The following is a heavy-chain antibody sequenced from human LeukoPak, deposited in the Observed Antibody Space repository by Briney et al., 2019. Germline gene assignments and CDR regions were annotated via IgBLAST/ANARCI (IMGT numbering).Heavy chain of an antibody. CDR1: GGSISSYY. D-gene: IGHD1-14*01. J-gene: IGHJ4*02. CDR2: IHNSGRT. CDR3: ARHGTISSESYFDY. V-gene: IGHV4-59*08. Sequence: SETLSLTCTVSGGSISSYYWSWIRQSPGKGLEGIGYIHNSGRTNYNPSLKSRVTGFVDTSKNQVSLRLSSVTAADTAVYYCARHGTISSESYFDYWGQGALVTVSS.